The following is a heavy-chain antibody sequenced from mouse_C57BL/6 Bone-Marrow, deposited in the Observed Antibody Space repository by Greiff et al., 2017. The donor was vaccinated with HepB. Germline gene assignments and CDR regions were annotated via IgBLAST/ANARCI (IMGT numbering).Heavy chain of an antibody. V-gene: IGHV5-17*01. CDR3: AVVAHWYFDV. CDR1: GFTFSDYG. Sequence: DVHLVESGGGLVKPGGSLKLSCAASGFTFSDYGMHWVRQAPEKGLEWVAYISSGSSTIYYADTVKGRFTISRDNAKNTLFLQMTSLRSEDTAMYYCAVVAHWYFDVWGTGTTVTVSS. CDR2: ISSGSSTI. J-gene: IGHJ1*03. D-gene: IGHD1-1*01.